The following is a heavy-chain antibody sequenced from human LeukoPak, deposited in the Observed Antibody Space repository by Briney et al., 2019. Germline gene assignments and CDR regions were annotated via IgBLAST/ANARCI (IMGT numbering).Heavy chain of an antibody. J-gene: IGHJ4*02. D-gene: IGHD5-12*01. CDR2: ISPDGSST. V-gene: IGHV3-74*01. CDR3: ARILASGYDYLGAFDY. CDR1: GFTFSTYW. Sequence: GGSLRLSCAASGFTFSTYWMHWVRQAPEKGLVWVSCISPDGSSTSHADSVKGRFTISRDNAKNTLYLQMNTLRAEDSAIYYCARILASGYDYLGAFDYWGLGTLVTVSS.